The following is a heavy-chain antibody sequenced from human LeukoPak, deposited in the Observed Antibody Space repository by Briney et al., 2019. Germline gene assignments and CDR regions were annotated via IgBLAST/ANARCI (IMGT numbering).Heavy chain of an antibody. CDR1: GFTFSGYW. Sequence: GGPLRLSCAASGFTFSGYWMSWVRLAPGKGLEWVANVNQDGSDRYYVDSVKGRFTISRDSAKNSLYLQMNSLRAEDTAVYYCARSNYFDFWGQGTLVTVSS. CDR2: VNQDGSDR. J-gene: IGHJ4*02. V-gene: IGHV3-7*01. CDR3: ARSNYFDF.